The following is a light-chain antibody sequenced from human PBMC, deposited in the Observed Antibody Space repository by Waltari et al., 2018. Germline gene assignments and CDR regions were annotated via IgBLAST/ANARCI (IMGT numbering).Light chain of an antibody. CDR1: SGHSSNV. J-gene: IGLJ3*02. CDR2: INSDGSP. Sequence: QLVLTQSPSASASLGASIKLTCTLSSGHSSNVIAWLQQQPEKGPRDLMKINSDGSPSRGNGIPDRFSGSSSGAERYLTISSHQSEDEADYYCQTGGHGTWVFGGGTKLTVL. CDR3: QTGGHGTWV. V-gene: IGLV4-69*01.